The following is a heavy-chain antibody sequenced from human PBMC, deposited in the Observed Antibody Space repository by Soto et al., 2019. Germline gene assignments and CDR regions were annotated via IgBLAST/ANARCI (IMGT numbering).Heavy chain of an antibody. V-gene: IGHV3-74*03. Sequence: GGSLRLSCAASGFTFSSYPMYWVRQGPGKGLLWVSRIDFDGSTKTYADSVKGRFTVSRDNVKNTLYLQMNSLRAEDTAVYYCARGVFWAFESWGQGTLVTVSS. CDR1: GFTFSSYP. D-gene: IGHD3-10*01. CDR3: ARGVFWAFES. CDR2: IDFDGSTK. J-gene: IGHJ4*02.